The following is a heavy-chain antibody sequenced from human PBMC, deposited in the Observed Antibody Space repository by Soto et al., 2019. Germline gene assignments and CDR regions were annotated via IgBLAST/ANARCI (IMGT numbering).Heavy chain of an antibody. CDR3: ASGAGQIRDCGGPFGS. CDR1: GYTFTSHG. D-gene: IGHD4-17*01. Sequence: QVQLVQSGAEVKKPGASVKVSCKASGYTFTSHGISWVRQAPGQGLEWMGWISGYNGNTNYAQKLQGRVTMTTDTSRSITKMALRSTRSDYTEVYCCASGAGQIRDCGGPFGSRGQGTWFTVSS. CDR2: ISGYNGNT. V-gene: IGHV1-18*04. J-gene: IGHJ4*02.